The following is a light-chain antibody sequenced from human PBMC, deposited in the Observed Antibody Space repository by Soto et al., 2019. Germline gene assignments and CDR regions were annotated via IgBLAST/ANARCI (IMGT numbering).Light chain of an antibody. V-gene: IGLV1-40*01. J-gene: IGLJ2*01. CDR1: SSNIGAGYD. CDR3: QSYDSSLSVVV. Sequence: QSVLTQPPSVSGAPGQRVTISCTGSSSNIGAGYDVHWYQLLPRTAPKLLISDNNNRPSGVPDRFSGSKSGTSASLAITGLQAEDEADYYCQSYDSSLSVVVFGGGTKLTVL. CDR2: DNN.